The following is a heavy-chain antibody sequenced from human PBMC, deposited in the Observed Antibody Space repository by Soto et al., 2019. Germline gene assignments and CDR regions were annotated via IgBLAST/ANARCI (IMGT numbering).Heavy chain of an antibody. V-gene: IGHV3-7*05. CDR1: GFMFVNYW. D-gene: IGHD2-8*01. Sequence: ELVESGGGSVQPGGSLKLSCAASGFMFVNYWMNWVRQAPGKGLEWVANINVDGSEKYFVDSVRGRFTISRDNAKNSVYLQMNSLRGVDAAVYYCARDIMGGTFYIWGQGTLVTVSS. J-gene: IGHJ3*02. CDR2: INVDGSEK. CDR3: ARDIMGGTFYI.